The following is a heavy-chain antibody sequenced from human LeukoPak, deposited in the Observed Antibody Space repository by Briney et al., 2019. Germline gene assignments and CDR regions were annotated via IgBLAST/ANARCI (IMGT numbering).Heavy chain of an antibody. J-gene: IGHJ4*02. CDR1: GYSISSGYY. CDR2: IYHSGST. CDR3: AREGSRYFDWLPVIDY. D-gene: IGHD3-9*01. V-gene: IGHV4-38-2*02. Sequence: SETLSLTCAVSGYSISSGYYWGWIRQPPGKGLEWIGSIYHSGSTYYNPSLKSRVTISVDTSKNQFSLKLSSVTVADTAVYYCAREGSRYFDWLPVIDYWGQGTLVTVSS.